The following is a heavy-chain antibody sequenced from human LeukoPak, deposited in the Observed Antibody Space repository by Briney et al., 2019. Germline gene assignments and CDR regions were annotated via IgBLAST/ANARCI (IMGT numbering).Heavy chain of an antibody. CDR2: ISSSGSTI. V-gene: IGHV3-48*03. D-gene: IGHD3-16*02. CDR3: ARAYDYVWGSYSYTDY. Sequence: GGSLRLSCAASGFTFSSYEMNWVRQAPGKGREWVSYISSSGSTIYYADSVKGRFTISRDNAKNSLYLQMNSLRAEDTAVYYCARAYDYVWGSYSYTDYWGQGTLVTVSS. J-gene: IGHJ4*02. CDR1: GFTFSSYE.